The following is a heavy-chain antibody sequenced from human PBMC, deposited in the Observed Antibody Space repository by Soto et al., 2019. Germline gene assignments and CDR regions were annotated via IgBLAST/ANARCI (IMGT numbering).Heavy chain of an antibody. CDR3: ARAPNRYYYDSSGYYYGAFDY. J-gene: IGHJ4*02. Sequence: GGSLRLSCAASGFTFSSYDMNWVRQAPGKGLEWVSGVSASGSITSYADSAKGRFTISRDNSKNTLYLQMNSLRAEDTAVYYCARAPNRYYYDSSGYYYGAFDYWGQGTLVTVSS. D-gene: IGHD3-22*01. CDR1: GFTFSSYD. CDR2: VSASGSIT. V-gene: IGHV3-23*01.